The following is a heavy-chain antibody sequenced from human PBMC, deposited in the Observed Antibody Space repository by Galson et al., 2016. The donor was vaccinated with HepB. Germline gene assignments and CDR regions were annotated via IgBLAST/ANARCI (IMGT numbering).Heavy chain of an antibody. D-gene: IGHD4-17*01. CDR3: ASMHDYGDGRVWFDP. CDR1: GGSISSSSYY. Sequence: ETLSLTCTVSGGSISSSSYYWGWIRQPPGKGLEWIGRVYYIGSTYYNPSLKSRVTMSVDTSKNQFSLKLRSVTAADTAVYYCASMHDYGDGRVWFDPWGQGTLVTVSS. CDR2: VYYIGST. V-gene: IGHV4-39*01. J-gene: IGHJ5*02.